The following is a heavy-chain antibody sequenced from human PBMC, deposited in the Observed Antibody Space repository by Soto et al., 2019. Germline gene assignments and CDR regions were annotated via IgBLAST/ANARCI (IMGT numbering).Heavy chain of an antibody. CDR1: GGSISSGGYS. CDR2: IYHSGST. Sequence: QLQLQESGSGLVKPSQTLSLTCAVSGGSISSGGYSWSWIRQPPGKGLEWIGYIYHSGSTYYNPSLRSRVTIPVARSKTQFTLKRSSVTAADTPVYYCARVRGPYGGGACNPPTPTWFDPWGQGTLVTVSA. J-gene: IGHJ5*02. D-gene: IGHD2-21*02. CDR3: ARVRGPYGGGACNPPTPTWFDP. V-gene: IGHV4-30-2*01.